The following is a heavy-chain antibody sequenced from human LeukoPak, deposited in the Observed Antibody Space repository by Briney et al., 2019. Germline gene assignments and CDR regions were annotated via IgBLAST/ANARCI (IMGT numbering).Heavy chain of an antibody. V-gene: IGHV3-30*04. CDR2: MSSDGIKS. J-gene: IGHJ4*02. CDR3: AKDHAGSGRAFEY. CDR1: GFTFRMSG. Sequence: GTSQRLSCATSGFTFRMSGVHWGRQAPGKGLEWVALMSSDGIKSYYADSVKGRFTVSRDTSKDIVYLQMNSLSADDTGIYYCAKDHAGSGRAFEYWGQGTLLTVSS. D-gene: IGHD3-10*01.